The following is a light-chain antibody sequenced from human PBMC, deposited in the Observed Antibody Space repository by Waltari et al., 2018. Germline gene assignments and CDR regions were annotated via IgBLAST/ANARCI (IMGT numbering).Light chain of an antibody. CDR3: QQYNSYSVT. CDR2: KAS. J-gene: IGKJ1*01. V-gene: IGKV1-5*03. Sequence: DIQMTQSPSNLSASVGDRVTITCRASPSIGSWLAWYQQKPGKAPKLLIYKASSLETGVPSRFSGSGSGTDFTLTISSLQSDDFATYYCQQYNSYSVTFGQGTKVDIK. CDR1: PSIGSW.